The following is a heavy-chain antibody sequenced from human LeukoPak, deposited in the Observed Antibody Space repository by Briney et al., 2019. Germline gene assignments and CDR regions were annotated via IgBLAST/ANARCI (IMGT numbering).Heavy chain of an antibody. D-gene: IGHD1-26*01. Sequence: GGPLKISCKGSGSRFTSYWIGWVRQMPGKGLEWMGIIYPGDSDTSYRPSFQGQVTISADKSISTAYLQWSSLKASDTAMYYCARQGGARVFDYWGQGTLVTVSS. J-gene: IGHJ4*02. CDR3: ARQGGARVFDY. V-gene: IGHV5-51*01. CDR2: IYPGDSDT. CDR1: GSRFTSYW.